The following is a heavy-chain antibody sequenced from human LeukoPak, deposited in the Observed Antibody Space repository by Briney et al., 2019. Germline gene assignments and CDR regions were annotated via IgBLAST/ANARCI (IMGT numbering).Heavy chain of an antibody. Sequence: GGSLRLSCAASGFIFSNYGMHWVRQAPGKGLEWVASIRYDGSNTYYADSVKGRFTISRDNSKNTLDLQLNSLRSEDTAVYYCARNSYYDTANYYESMDYWGQGAQVTVSS. D-gene: IGHD3-22*01. J-gene: IGHJ4*02. V-gene: IGHV3-30*02. CDR3: ARNSYYDTANYYESMDY. CDR2: IRYDGSNT. CDR1: GFIFSNYG.